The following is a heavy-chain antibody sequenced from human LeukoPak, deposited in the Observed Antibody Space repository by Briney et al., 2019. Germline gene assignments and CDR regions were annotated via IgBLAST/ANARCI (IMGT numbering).Heavy chain of an antibody. J-gene: IGHJ5*02. D-gene: IGHD6-19*01. CDR3: ARSRQWLETNWFDP. CDR2: ISSSSSYT. V-gene: IGHV3-11*03. Sequence: PGGSLRLSCAVSGFTFSDYYMSWIRQAPGKGLEWVSYISSSSSYTRYADSVKGRFTISRDNAKNSLYLQMNSLRAEDTAVYYCARSRQWLETNWFDPWGQGTLVTVSS. CDR1: GFTFSDYY.